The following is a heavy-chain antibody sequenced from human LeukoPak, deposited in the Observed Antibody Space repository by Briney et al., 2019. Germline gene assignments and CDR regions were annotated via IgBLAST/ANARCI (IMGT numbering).Heavy chain of an antibody. D-gene: IGHD3-10*01. CDR2: INPNSGGT. CDR3: ARDERFGELSGWFDP. Sequence: AAVKVSCKASGYTFTGYYMHWVRQAPGQGLEWMGWINPNSGGTNYAQKIQGRVTMTRDTSISTAYMELSRLRSDDTAVYYCARDERFGELSGWFDPWGQGTLVTVSS. V-gene: IGHV1-2*02. CDR1: GYTFTGYY. J-gene: IGHJ5*02.